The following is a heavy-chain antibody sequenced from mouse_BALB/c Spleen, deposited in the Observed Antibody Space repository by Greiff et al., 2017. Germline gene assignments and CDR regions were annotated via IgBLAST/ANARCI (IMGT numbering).Heavy chain of an antibody. CDR2: IYPGDGDT. D-gene: IGHD1-1*01. J-gene: IGHJ2*01. CDR1: GYAFSSYW. CDR3: ARALPQYYFDY. Sequence: QVQLQQSGAELVRPGSSVKISCKASGYAFSSYWMNWVKQRPGQGLEWIGQIYPGDGDTNYNGKFKGKATLTADKSSSTAYMQLSSLTSEDSAVYFCARALPQYYFDYWGQGTTRTVSS. V-gene: IGHV1-80*01.